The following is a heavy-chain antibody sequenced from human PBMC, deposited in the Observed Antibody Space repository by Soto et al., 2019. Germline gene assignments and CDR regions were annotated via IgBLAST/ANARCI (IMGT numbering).Heavy chain of an antibody. V-gene: IGHV4-59*01. CDR2: IYYSGST. Sequence: SETLSLTCTVSGGSISSYYWSWIRQPPGKGLEWIGYIYYSGSTNYNPSLKSRVTISVDTSKNQFSLKLSSVTAADTAVYYCARESTSGWYSNWFDPWGQGTLVTVSS. CDR1: GGSISSYY. D-gene: IGHD6-19*01. J-gene: IGHJ5*02. CDR3: ARESTSGWYSNWFDP.